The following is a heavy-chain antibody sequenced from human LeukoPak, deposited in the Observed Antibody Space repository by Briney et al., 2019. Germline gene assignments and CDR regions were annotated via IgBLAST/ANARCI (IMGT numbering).Heavy chain of an antibody. CDR1: GGSISSYY. D-gene: IGHD5-24*01. Sequence: SETLSLTCPVSGGSISSYYWSWIRQPPGKGLEWIGYIYYSGSTNYNPSLKSRVTISVDTSKNQSSLKLSSVTAADTAVYYCARDARRWLHYTSGYYYYYMDVWGKGTTVTVSS. CDR2: IYYSGST. J-gene: IGHJ6*03. CDR3: ARDARRWLHYTSGYYYYYMDV. V-gene: IGHV4-59*01.